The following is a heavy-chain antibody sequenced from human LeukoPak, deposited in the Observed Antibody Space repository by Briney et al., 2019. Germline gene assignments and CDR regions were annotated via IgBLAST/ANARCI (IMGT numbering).Heavy chain of an antibody. D-gene: IGHD3-22*01. CDR2: VFYNGGT. CDR3: ARGVDYYDASGYYSLFHH. Sequence: PSETLSLTCTVSGYSISSGYYWTRIRQPPGKGLEWIGYVFYNGGTNYNPSLKSRVTISLEASKNQFSLKLSSVTAADTAVYFCARGVDYYDASGYYSLFHHWGQGTLVTVSS. J-gene: IGHJ4*02. V-gene: IGHV4-61*01. CDR1: GYSISSGYY.